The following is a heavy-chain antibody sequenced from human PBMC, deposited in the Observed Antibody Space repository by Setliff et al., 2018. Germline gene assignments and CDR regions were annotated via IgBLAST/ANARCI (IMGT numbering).Heavy chain of an antibody. V-gene: IGHV3-7*01. CDR3: ARVKPFAMDV. CDR1: GFSFRNCW. J-gene: IGHJ6*02. Sequence: PGGSLRLSCVATGFSFRNCWASWVRQAPGKGPEWVASINPDGSEKYYVDSVKGRFTIFRDNARNSLSLQMNSLRSDDTAVYYCARVKPFAMDVWGQGTTVTVSS. CDR2: INPDGSEK.